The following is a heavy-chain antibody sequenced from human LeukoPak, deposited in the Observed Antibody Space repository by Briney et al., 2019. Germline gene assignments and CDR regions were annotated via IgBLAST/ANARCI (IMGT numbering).Heavy chain of an antibody. J-gene: IGHJ6*02. CDR2: VSGDGNAT. CDR1: GFTFRSFG. CDR3: AGLLGGPYYYFGMDV. Sequence: PGGSLRLSCAASGFTFRSFGMSWVRQAPGKGLEWVSRVSGDGNATSYADSVRGRFTISRDNSKNTLYLQLNSLRAEDSAVYYCAGLLGGPYYYFGMDVWGQGTTVTVSS. D-gene: IGHD1-26*01. V-gene: IGHV3-23*01.